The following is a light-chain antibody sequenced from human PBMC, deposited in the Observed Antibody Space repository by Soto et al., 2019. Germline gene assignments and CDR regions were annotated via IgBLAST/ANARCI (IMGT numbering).Light chain of an antibody. V-gene: IGKV3-11*01. J-gene: IGKJ1*01. CDR3: QHRRNWPWP. CDR2: DAF. CDR1: QSVSSY. Sequence: EIVLTQSPATLSLAPGERATLSCRASQSVSSYLGWYQQKPGQAPRLLIYDAFNRATGVPARFSGSGSGTDFTLTISSREPEDFVVYYCQHRRNWPWPFGQGTKVEIK.